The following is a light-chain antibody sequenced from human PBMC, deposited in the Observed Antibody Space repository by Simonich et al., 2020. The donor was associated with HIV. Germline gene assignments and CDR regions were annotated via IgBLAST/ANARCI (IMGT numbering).Light chain of an antibody. Sequence: EIVLTQSPGTLSLSPGERATLSCRASQSVSSSYLAWYQQKPGLAPRLLIYDASSRATGIPDRFSGSGSGTDFTLTISRLEPEDFAVYYCQQYNNWPPWTFGQGTKVEIK. V-gene: IGKV3D-20*01. J-gene: IGKJ1*01. CDR3: QQYNNWPPWT. CDR1: QSVSSSY. CDR2: DAS.